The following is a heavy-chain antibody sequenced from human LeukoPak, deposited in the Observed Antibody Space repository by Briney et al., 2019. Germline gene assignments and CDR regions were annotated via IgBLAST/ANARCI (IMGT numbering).Heavy chain of an antibody. J-gene: IGHJ4*02. D-gene: IGHD5-12*01. V-gene: IGHV3-21*01. CDR2: ISGSSTYT. CDR3: ARVRDLYRDY. CDR1: GFTFSSYA. Sequence: GGSLRLSCAASGFTFSSYAMNWVRQAPGKGLEWVSVISGSSTYTFYADSVMGRFTISRDNAKNSLYLHMSSLRAEDTAVYYCARVRDLYRDYWGQGILVTVSS.